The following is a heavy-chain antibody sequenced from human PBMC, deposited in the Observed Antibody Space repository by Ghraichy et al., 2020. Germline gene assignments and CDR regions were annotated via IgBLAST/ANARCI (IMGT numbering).Heavy chain of an antibody. J-gene: IGHJ4*02. CDR2: IKQDGSEK. CDR3: AREGAGGFDH. CDR1: GFTFSSYW. Sequence: GEALNISCAASGFTFSSYWMSWVRQAPGKGLEWVANIKQDGSEKDYVDSVKGRFTISRDNAENSLYLQMNSLRAEDTAKYYCAREGAGGFDHWGQGTLVTVSS. V-gene: IGHV3-7*01. D-gene: IGHD3-10*01.